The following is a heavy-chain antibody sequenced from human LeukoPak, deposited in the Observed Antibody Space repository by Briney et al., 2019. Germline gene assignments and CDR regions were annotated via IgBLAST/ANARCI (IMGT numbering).Heavy chain of an antibody. CDR1: GGSISSGGYY. CDR3: ARESCSSTSCYEYYYYYGMDV. Sequence: SQTLSLTCTVSGGSISSGGYYWSWIRQHPGKGLEWIGYIYYSGSTYYNPSLKSRVTISVDTSKNQFSLKLSSVTAADTAVYYCARESCSSTSCYEYYYYYGMDVWGQGTTVTVSS. J-gene: IGHJ6*02. V-gene: IGHV4-31*03. D-gene: IGHD2-2*01. CDR2: IYYSGST.